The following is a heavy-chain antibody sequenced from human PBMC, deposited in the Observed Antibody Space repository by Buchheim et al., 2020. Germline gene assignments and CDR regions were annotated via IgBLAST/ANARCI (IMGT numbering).Heavy chain of an antibody. J-gene: IGHJ6*02. CDR1: GFSLSTSGMC. CDR2: IDWDDDK. CDR3: ARTRFDWSRNGYYGMDV. Sequence: QVTLRESGPALVKPTQTLTLTCTFSGFSLSTSGMCVSWIRQPPGKALEWLARIDWDDDKYYSTSLKTRLTISKDTPKNQVVLTMTNMDPVDTATYYCARTRFDWSRNGYYGMDVWGQGTT. V-gene: IGHV2-70*15. D-gene: IGHD3-9*01.